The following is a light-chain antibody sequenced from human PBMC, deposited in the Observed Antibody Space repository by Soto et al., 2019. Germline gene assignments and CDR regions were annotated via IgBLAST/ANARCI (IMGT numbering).Light chain of an antibody. J-gene: IGKJ5*01. CDR3: QQSYSPIP. CDR1: QSVSSW. Sequence: HMTQTPSNIAAYVQHIDSITRRASQSVSSWLAWYQQKPGKAPKLLIYGASTLQSGVPSRFSGSGSGTDFTLTINGLQPEDFATYYCQQSYSPIPFGRGTRLEIK. CDR2: GAS. V-gene: IGKV1-39*01.